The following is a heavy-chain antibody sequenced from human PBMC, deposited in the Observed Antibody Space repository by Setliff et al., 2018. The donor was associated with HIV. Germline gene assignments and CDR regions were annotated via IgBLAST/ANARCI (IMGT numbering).Heavy chain of an antibody. V-gene: IGHV1-24*01. Sequence: ASVKVSCKVSGYTLTELSVYWVRQAPGKGLECMGSFDPEDGETIYSQKSQGRVTMTEDTSTDTAYMELRSLRSDDTAVYYCARRGHEVYGYYHYLDVWGNGTTVTVSS. D-gene: IGHD2-8*01. J-gene: IGHJ6*03. CDR1: GYTLTELS. CDR2: FDPEDGET. CDR3: ARRGHEVYGYYHYLDV.